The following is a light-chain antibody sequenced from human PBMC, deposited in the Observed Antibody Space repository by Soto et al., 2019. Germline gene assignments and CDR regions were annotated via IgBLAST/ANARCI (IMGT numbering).Light chain of an antibody. CDR2: EVT. CDR1: SSDVGGYNY. V-gene: IGLV2-11*01. Sequence: QSALTQPRSVSGSPGQSVTISCTGTSSDVGGYNYVSWYQQHPGKAPKLMIYEVTKRPSGVPDRLSGSKSGNTASLTISGLQAEDEADYYCCSYAGSDTDVFGGGTKLTVL. CDR3: CSYAGSDTDV. J-gene: IGLJ2*01.